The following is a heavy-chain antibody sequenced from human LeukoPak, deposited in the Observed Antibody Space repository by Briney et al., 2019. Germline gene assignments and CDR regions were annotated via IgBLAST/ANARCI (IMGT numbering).Heavy chain of an antibody. D-gene: IGHD1-26*01. CDR2: ISSSGSTI. Sequence: GGSLRLSCAASGFTFSDDYMSWVRQAPGKGLEWGSYISSSGSTIYYADSVKGRFTISRDNAKNSLYLQMNSLRAEDTAVYYCARWLGWELSHYYYGMDVWGQGTTVTVSS. J-gene: IGHJ6*02. CDR3: ARWLGWELSHYYYGMDV. CDR1: GFTFSDDY. V-gene: IGHV3-11*01.